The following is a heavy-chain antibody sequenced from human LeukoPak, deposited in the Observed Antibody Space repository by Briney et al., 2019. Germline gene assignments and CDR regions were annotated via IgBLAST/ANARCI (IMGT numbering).Heavy chain of an antibody. D-gene: IGHD3-10*01. Sequence: SETLSLTCTVSGGSISNYYWSWIRQPAGKGLEWIGRIYSDGRTNYDLSLSSRPAMSVDTSKNQFCIKLSSVTAADTAVYYCARDLSSRGVISLDYWGQGTLVTVSS. CDR1: GGSISNYY. V-gene: IGHV4-4*07. J-gene: IGHJ4*02. CDR3: ARDLSSRGVISLDY. CDR2: IYSDGRT.